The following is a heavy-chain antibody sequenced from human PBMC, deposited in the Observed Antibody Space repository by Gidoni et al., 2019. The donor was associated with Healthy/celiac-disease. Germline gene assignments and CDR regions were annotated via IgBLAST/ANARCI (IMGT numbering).Heavy chain of an antibody. Sequence: QVQLQESGPGLVKPSQTLSLTCTVSGGSISSGGYYWSWIRQHPGKGLEWIGYIYYSGSTYYNPSLKMRVTISVDTSKNQFSLKLSSVTAADTAVYYCARAVSCTNGVCYTTGYFDYWGQGTLVTVSS. J-gene: IGHJ4*02. D-gene: IGHD2-8*01. CDR2: IYYSGST. CDR1: GGSISSGGYY. V-gene: IGHV4-31*03. CDR3: ARAVSCTNGVCYTTGYFDY.